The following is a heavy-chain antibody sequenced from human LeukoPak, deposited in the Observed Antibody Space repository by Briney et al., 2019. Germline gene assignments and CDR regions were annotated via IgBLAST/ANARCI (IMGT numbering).Heavy chain of an antibody. V-gene: IGHV3-23*01. J-gene: IGHJ4*02. D-gene: IGHD1-26*01. CDR1: GFTFSSYD. Sequence: GGSLRLSCAASGFTFSSYDVSWVRQAPGKGLEWVSAISDSGDRTHYADSVKGRFTISRDNSKNTLYLKINSLRAEDTAVYYCAKPSSGNYPPTGYWGQGTLVTVS. CDR3: AKPSSGNYPPTGY. CDR2: ISDSGDRT.